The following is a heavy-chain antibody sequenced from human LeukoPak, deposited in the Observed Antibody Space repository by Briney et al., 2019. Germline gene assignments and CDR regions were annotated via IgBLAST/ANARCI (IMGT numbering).Heavy chain of an antibody. J-gene: IGHJ4*02. D-gene: IGHD3-10*01. CDR2: IYYSGST. Sequence: SETLSLTCGVSGGSISSSSYYWGWIRQPPGKGLEWIGSIYYSGSTYHNPSLKSRVTISVDTSKNQFSLKLTSVTAADTAVYYCTRGSMIRGHYWGQGTLVTVSS. V-gene: IGHV4-39*07. CDR1: GGSISSSSYY. CDR3: TRGSMIRGHY.